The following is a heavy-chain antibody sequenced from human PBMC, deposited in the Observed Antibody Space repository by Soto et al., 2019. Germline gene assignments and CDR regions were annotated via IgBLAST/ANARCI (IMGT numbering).Heavy chain of an antibody. Sequence: EVQLVESGGGLVQPGGSLRLSCAASGFTVSSNYMSWVRQAPGKGLEWVSVIYSGGSTYYADSVKGRFTISRHNSKNTLYLQMNSLRAEDTAVYYCARDLRAQLWLSGDGGYYYGMDVWGQGTTVTVSS. V-gene: IGHV3-53*04. CDR1: GFTVSSNY. CDR3: ARDLRAQLWLSGDGGYYYGMDV. CDR2: IYSGGST. J-gene: IGHJ6*02. D-gene: IGHD5-18*01.